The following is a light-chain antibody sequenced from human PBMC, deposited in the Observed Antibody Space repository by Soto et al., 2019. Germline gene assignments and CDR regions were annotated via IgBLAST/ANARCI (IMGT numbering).Light chain of an antibody. J-gene: IGKJ2*01. Sequence: DIQMTQSPSSLSASLGDRVTITCRASQSSSSYLHWYQQKPGKAPKLLIYAASYLQRGVPSRFSGSGSGTEFTLTISSVQPEDFATYYCQQSYNTPYTFGPGTKLEL. V-gene: IGKV1-39*01. CDR2: AAS. CDR3: QQSYNTPYT. CDR1: QSSSSY.